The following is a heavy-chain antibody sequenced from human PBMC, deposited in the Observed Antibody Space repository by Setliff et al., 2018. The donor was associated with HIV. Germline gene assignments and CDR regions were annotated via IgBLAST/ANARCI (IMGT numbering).Heavy chain of an antibody. V-gene: IGHV1-69*13. Sequence: SVKVSCKSSGGTFSTYAITWVRQAPGQGLEWMGGLIPIFGAPDYAPEFQGRVKIFADESESTAYMELSSLKYDDTAVYYCAGPEFGVTPMHYHYDMDVWGQGTPVTVSS. CDR2: LIPIFGAP. CDR1: GGTFSTYA. D-gene: IGHD3-16*01. J-gene: IGHJ6*02. CDR3: AGPEFGVTPMHYHYDMDV.